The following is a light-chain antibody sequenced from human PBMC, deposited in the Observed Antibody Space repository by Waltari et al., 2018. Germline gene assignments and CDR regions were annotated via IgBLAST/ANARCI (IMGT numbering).Light chain of an antibody. V-gene: IGLV1-44*01. Sequence: QSVLPQPPSASGTPGQRATISCSGSSSNIGTNTITWYPKLPGTAPKLLIYSNNQRPSGVPDRFSGSKSGTSASLAISGLQSEDEADYYCAAWDDSLNGQVFGGGTKLTVL. CDR2: SNN. CDR3: AAWDDSLNGQV. CDR1: SSNIGTNT. J-gene: IGLJ2*01.